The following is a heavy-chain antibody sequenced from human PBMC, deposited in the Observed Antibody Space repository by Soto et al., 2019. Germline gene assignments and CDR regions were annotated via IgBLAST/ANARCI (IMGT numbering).Heavy chain of an antibody. J-gene: IGHJ4*02. D-gene: IGHD3-10*01. CDR1: GFTFSSYG. Sequence: GGSLRLSCAASGFTFSSYGMHWVRQAPGKGLEWVAVISYDGSNKYYADSVKGRFTISRDNSKNTLYLQMNSLRAEDTAVYYCAKGKSDAYVWFGDYWGQGTLVTVSS. V-gene: IGHV3-30*18. CDR2: ISYDGSNK. CDR3: AKGKSDAYVWFGDY.